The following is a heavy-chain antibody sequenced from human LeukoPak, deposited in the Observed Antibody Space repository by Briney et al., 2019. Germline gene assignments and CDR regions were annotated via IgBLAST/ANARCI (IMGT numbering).Heavy chain of an antibody. V-gene: IGHV3-74*01. J-gene: IGHJ4*02. CDR2: INSDGSST. Sequence: PSETLSLTCGVSGYSISDGYYWGWIRQSPGKGLVWVSRINSDGSSTSYADSVKGRFTISRDNAKNTLYLQMNSLRAEDTAVYYCARVFDGYSAGYWGQGTLVTVSS. CDR1: GYSISDGYY. CDR3: ARVFDGYSAGY. D-gene: IGHD4-11*01.